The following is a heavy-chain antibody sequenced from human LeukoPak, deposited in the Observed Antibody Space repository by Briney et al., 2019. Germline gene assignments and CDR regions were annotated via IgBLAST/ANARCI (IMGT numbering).Heavy chain of an antibody. CDR1: GYTFISYS. J-gene: IGHJ4*02. CDR2: ISPYSGNT. D-gene: IGHD3-9*01. Sequence: ASVKVSFKASGYTFISYSLTWVRQAPGQGVEWMGWISPYSGNTNYAENFQDRVTLTTDTSTGTAYMELRSLRSDDTDVYYCGREPRYRPIDYWGQGTLVTVSS. V-gene: IGHV1-18*01. CDR3: GREPRYRPIDY.